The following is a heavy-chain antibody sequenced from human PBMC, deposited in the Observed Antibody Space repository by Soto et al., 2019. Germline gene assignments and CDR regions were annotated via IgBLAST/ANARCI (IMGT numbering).Heavy chain of an antibody. V-gene: IGHV3-48*01. Sequence: EVQLVESGGGLVQPGGSLRLSCAASGFSFSSYSMNWVRQAPGQGLEWVSYISYTSSTVYYADSVKGRFTISRDNAKNSLYLQMNSLRAEDTAVYYCARGGTDDYSPYYYFDLWGRGTLVTVSS. CDR3: ARGGTDDYSPYYYFDL. CDR2: ISYTSSTV. D-gene: IGHD5-12*01. J-gene: IGHJ2*01. CDR1: GFSFSSYS.